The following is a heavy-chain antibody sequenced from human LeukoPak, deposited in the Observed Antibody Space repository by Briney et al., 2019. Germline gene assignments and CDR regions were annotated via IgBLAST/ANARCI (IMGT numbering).Heavy chain of an antibody. CDR3: ARGRAAAAAAKRNYMDV. Sequence: SETLSLTCAVYGGSFSGYYWSWIRQPPGKGLEWIGEINHSGSTNYNPSLKSRVTISVDTSKNQFSLKLSPVTAADTAVYYCARGRAAAAAAKRNYMDVWGKGTTVTVSS. D-gene: IGHD6-13*01. V-gene: IGHV4-34*01. J-gene: IGHJ6*03. CDR1: GGSFSGYY. CDR2: INHSGST.